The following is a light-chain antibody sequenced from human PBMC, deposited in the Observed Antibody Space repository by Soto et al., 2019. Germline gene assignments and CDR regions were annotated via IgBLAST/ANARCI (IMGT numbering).Light chain of an antibody. V-gene: IGKV3-20*01. J-gene: IGKJ3*01. CDR2: GAS. CDR1: QSVNSDF. CDR3: KNNDNTPPSVT. Sequence: EIVLTQSPDILSLSPGDRATLSCRASQSVNSDFLDWYQQKAGQAPRLHIYGASSRATCIPYRFSGSGSGTDFILTISRMEPEDFAVYYCKNNDNTPPSVTFGPGTKVYIK.